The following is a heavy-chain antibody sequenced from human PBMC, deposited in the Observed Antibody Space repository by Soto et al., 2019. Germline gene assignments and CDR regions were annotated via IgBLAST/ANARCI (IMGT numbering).Heavy chain of an antibody. V-gene: IGHV3-48*01. D-gene: IGHD2-2*01. CDR1: GFTFSSYS. CDR2: IFKSGSTI. Sequence: GGSLRLSCATSGFTFSSYSMNWVRQAPGKGLEWVAYIFKSGSTIHYADSVKGRFTISRDNARSSLSLQMSSLRAEDTAVYYCARDPHALDYWGQGTLVTVSS. J-gene: IGHJ4*02. CDR3: ARDPHALDY.